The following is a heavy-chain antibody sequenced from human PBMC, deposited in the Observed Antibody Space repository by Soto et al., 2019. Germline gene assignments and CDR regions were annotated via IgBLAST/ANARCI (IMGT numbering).Heavy chain of an antibody. CDR3: ARGLRFLEWSNIYYYGMDV. Sequence: PSETLSLTCAVYGGSFSGYYWNWIRQPPGKGLEWIGEINHSGSTNYNPSLKSRVTISVDTSKNQFSLRLSSVIAADTAVYYCARGLRFLEWSNIYYYGMDVWGQGTTVTVS. D-gene: IGHD3-3*01. CDR1: GGSFSGYY. V-gene: IGHV4-34*01. CDR2: INHSGST. J-gene: IGHJ6*02.